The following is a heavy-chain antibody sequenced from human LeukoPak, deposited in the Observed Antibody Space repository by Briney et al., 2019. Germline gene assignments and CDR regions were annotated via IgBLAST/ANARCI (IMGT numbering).Heavy chain of an antibody. D-gene: IGHD1-26*01. CDR1: GYTFTIYG. CDR2: ISAYNGNT. V-gene: IGHV1-18*01. J-gene: IGHJ1*01. CDR3: AGGMREIEYFQH. Sequence: ASVKVSCKASGYTFTIYGISWVRQAPGQGLEWMGWISAYNGNTNYAQKLQGRVTMTTDTSTSTAYMELRSLRSDDTAVYYCAGGMREIEYFQHWGQGTLVTVSS.